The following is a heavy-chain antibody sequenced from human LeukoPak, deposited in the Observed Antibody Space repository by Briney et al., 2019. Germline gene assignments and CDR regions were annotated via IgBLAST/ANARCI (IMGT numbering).Heavy chain of an antibody. V-gene: IGHV4-59*01. CDR1: GGSISNYY. Sequence: SETLSLTCTVSGGSISNYYWNWIRQPPGKGLEWIGYIYYTGNTNYNPSLKSRVTISVDTSKNQFSLKLSSVTAADTAVYYCARGLGTVTFFDYWGQGTLVTVSS. J-gene: IGHJ4*02. CDR2: IYYTGNT. D-gene: IGHD4-17*01. CDR3: ARGLGTVTFFDY.